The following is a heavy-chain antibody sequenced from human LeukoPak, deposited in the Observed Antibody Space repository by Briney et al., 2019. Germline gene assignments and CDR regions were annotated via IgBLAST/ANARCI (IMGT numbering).Heavy chain of an antibody. CDR3: ARGLYGSYFRYFDY. CDR2: MYYSGGT. V-gene: IGHV4-39*07. D-gene: IGHD1-26*01. J-gene: IGHJ4*02. CDR1: GGSISSSSYY. Sequence: SETLSLTCTVSGGSISSSSYYWGWIRQPPGKGLEWIGSMYYSGGTYYNPSLKSRVTISVDTSKNQFSLKLSSVTAADTAVYYCARGLYGSYFRYFDYWGQGTLVTVSS.